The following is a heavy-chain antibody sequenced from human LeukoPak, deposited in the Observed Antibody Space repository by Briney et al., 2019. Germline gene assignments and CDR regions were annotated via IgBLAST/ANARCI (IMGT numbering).Heavy chain of an antibody. V-gene: IGHV1-18*04. CDR2: ISAYNGNT. CDR3: ARGCSSTSCYSYFDY. D-gene: IGHD2-2*01. J-gene: IGHJ4*02. CDR1: GYTFTGYY. Sequence: ASVKVSCKASGYTFTGYYMHWVRQAPGQGLEWMGWISAYNGNTNYAQKLQGRVTMTTDTSTSTAYMELRSLRSDDTAVYYCARGCSSTSCYSYFDYWGQGTLVTVSS.